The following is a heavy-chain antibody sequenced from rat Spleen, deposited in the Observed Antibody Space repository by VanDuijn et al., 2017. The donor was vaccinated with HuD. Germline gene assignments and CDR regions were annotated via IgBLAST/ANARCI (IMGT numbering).Heavy chain of an antibody. CDR2: ITNASGRT. D-gene: IGHD1-12*02. J-gene: IGHJ4*01. CDR3: ATDGYYDGRYYSVYAMDA. V-gene: IGHV5-31*01. CDR1: GFTFNKYW. Sequence: EVQLVESGGGLVQPGRSLKLSCVASGFTFNKYWMTWIRQAPGKGLEWVASITNASGRTYYPDSVKGRFTISRDNAKSTLYLQMDTLRSEDSATYYCATDGYYDGRYYSVYAMDAWGQGASVTVSS.